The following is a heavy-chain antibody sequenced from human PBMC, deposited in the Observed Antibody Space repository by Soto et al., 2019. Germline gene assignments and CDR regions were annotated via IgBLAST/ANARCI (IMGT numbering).Heavy chain of an antibody. J-gene: IGHJ4*02. V-gene: IGHV3-23*01. CDR3: VKEVDTVRVGAFDL. D-gene: IGHD5-18*01. CDR2: IAFTGSAT. Sequence: ALRPMRLWWGAAWVTSDDYGGSLVRTDPGKGLEWVSAIAFTGSATYYADSVKGRFTISRDNSKNIVYLQMNSLRVDDTALFYCVKEVDTVRVGAFDLWGQGPQVTVS. CDR1: WVTSDDYG.